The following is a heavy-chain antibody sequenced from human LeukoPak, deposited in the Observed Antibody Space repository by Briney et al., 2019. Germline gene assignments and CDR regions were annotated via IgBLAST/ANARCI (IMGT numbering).Heavy chain of an antibody. V-gene: IGHV3-23*01. CDR3: ARDLQLERNHDAFDI. Sequence: GGSLRLSCAASGFTFSNYAMTWVRQAPGKGLEWVSGISGGGDTTYYADSVKGRFTISRDNSKNTLDLQMNSLRADDTAVYYCARDLQLERNHDAFDIWGQGTMVTVSS. CDR2: ISGGGDTT. CDR1: GFTFSNYA. J-gene: IGHJ3*02. D-gene: IGHD1-1*01.